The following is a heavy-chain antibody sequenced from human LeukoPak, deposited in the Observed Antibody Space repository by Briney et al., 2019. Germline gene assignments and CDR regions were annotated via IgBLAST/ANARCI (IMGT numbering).Heavy chain of an antibody. CDR3: ARSTLRFLEWDESYYCMDV. CDR2: IKQDGSEK. V-gene: IGHV3-7*01. D-gene: IGHD3-3*01. J-gene: IGHJ6*03. CDR1: GFTFSSYW. Sequence: GGSLRLSCAASGFTFSSYWMSWVRQAPGKGLEWVANIKQDGSEKYYVDSVKGRFTISRDNAKNSLYLQMNSLRAEDTAVYYCARSTLRFLEWDESYYCMDVWGKGTTVTVSS.